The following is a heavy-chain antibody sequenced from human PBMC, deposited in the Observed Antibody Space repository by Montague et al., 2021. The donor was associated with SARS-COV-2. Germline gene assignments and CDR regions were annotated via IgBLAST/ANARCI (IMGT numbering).Heavy chain of an antibody. CDR3: GGQGDILTGYYYYWFDP. Sequence: SETLSLTCTVSGGSISSSSYYWGWIRQPPGKGLEWIGSIYYSGSTYYNPSLKSRVTISVDTSKNQFSLKPSSVPAADMAVYYSGGQGDILTGYYYYWFDPWGQGTLVTVSS. V-gene: IGHV4-39*01. CDR1: GGSISSSSYY. CDR2: IYYSGST. J-gene: IGHJ5*02. D-gene: IGHD3-9*01.